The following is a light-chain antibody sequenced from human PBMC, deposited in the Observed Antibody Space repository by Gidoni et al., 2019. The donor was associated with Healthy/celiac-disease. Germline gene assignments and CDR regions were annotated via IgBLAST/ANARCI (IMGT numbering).Light chain of an antibody. CDR3: QQRSNWPWT. Sequence: EIVLIQSPATFSLSPGERATLSCRASQSVSSSLAWYQQKPGQAPTLLIYDASNRATGIPARFSGGGSGTDFTLTISSLEPEDFAVYYCQQRSNWPWTFGQGTKVEIK. CDR2: DAS. CDR1: QSVSSS. V-gene: IGKV3-11*01. J-gene: IGKJ1*01.